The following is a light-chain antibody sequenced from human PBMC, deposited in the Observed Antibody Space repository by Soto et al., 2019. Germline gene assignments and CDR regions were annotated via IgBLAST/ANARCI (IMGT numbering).Light chain of an antibody. J-gene: IGKJ1*01. Sequence: IQMNQSPSTLSGSVGDRVTIXXRASQTSSRWLAWDQQKPGTAPQVXRYAASRLQRLGPSRFSGRGSVTYFTLTISSLQPAAFATYSCLQDSNYTQTFGPGTNVDIK. CDR1: QTSSRW. CDR3: LQDSNYTQT. V-gene: IGKV1-6*01. CDR2: AAS.